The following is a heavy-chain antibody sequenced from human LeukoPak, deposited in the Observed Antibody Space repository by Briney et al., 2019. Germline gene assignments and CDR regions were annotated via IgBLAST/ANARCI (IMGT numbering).Heavy chain of an antibody. Sequence: GGSLRLSCAASGFDFSNFWMHWVRQVPGKGLMWVSRITFDGSSRNYADSVRRRFPTPRDNAKTTLYLHMASLRAEDTAVYYCTTDGQRPLSAARPYFPNFSMDVWGKGTTVTVS. J-gene: IGHJ6*04. D-gene: IGHD6-6*01. CDR1: GFDFSNFW. CDR3: TTDGQRPLSAARPYFPNFSMDV. V-gene: IGHV3-74*01. CDR2: ITFDGSSR.